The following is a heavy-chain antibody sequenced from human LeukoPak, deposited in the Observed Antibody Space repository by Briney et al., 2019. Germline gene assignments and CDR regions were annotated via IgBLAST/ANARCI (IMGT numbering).Heavy chain of an antibody. CDR1: GGSFSGYY. J-gene: IGHJ4*02. CDR3: ARGPRPFMIVVVRGYFDY. Sequence: PSETLSLTCAVYGGSFSGYYWSWIRQPPGKGLEWIGEINHSGSTNYNPSLKSRVTISVDTSKNQFSLKLSSVTAADTAVYYCARGPRPFMIVVVRGYFDYWGRGTLVTVSS. V-gene: IGHV4-34*01. D-gene: IGHD3-22*01. CDR2: INHSGST.